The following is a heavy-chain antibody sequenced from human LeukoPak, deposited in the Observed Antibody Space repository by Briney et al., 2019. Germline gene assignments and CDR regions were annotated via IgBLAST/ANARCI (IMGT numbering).Heavy chain of an antibody. V-gene: IGHV4-59*08. J-gene: IGHJ4*02. CDR3: ARHTGGWGSFDY. Sequence: PSETLSLTCTVSGGSISSYYWSWIRQPPGKGLEWIGYIYYSGSTNYNPSPKSRVTISVDTSKNQFSLKLSSVTAADTAVYYCARHTGGWGSFDYWGQGTLVTVSS. CDR2: IYYSGST. CDR1: GGSISSYY. D-gene: IGHD7-27*01.